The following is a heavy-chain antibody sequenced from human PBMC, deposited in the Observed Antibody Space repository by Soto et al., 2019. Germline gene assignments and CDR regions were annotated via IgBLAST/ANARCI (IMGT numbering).Heavy chain of an antibody. J-gene: IGHJ6*02. V-gene: IGHV4-31*03. D-gene: IGHD2-2*01. Sequence: QVQLQESGPGLVKPSQTLSLTCTVSGGSISSGGYYWSWIRQHPGKGLEWIGYIYYSGSTYYNPSLKSRVTISVDTSKNQFSLKLSSVTAADTAVYYCARDHYPRVVVVPAATDPLPPYYYGMDVWGQGTTVTVSS. CDR3: ARDHYPRVVVVPAATDPLPPYYYGMDV. CDR1: GGSISSGGYY. CDR2: IYYSGST.